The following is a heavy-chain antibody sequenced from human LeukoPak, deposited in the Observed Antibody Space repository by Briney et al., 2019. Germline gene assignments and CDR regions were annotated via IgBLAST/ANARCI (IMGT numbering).Heavy chain of an antibody. J-gene: IGHJ3*02. CDR1: GFTFSSYE. CDR3: ARDPDPGYCSSTSCYDDAFDI. V-gene: IGHV3-48*03. D-gene: IGHD2-2*01. Sequence: GGSLRLSCAASGFTFSSYEMNWVRQAPGKGLEWVSYISSSGSTIYYADSVKGRFTISRDNAKNSLYLQMNSLRAEDTAVYYCARDPDPGYCSSTSCYDDAFDIWGQGTMATVSS. CDR2: ISSSGSTI.